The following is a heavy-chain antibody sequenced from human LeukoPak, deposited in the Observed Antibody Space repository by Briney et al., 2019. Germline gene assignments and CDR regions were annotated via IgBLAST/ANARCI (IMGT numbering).Heavy chain of an antibody. Sequence: PGGSLRLSCAASGFSFEDYAMHWVRQAPGKGLEWVSLISWDGSGTYQADSVKGRFYISRDNNKNSLYLQMHGLRPEDTALYYCAKGDNWNYYFEYWGEGTLVTVSS. CDR1: GFSFEDYA. J-gene: IGHJ4*02. CDR3: AKGDNWNYYFEY. V-gene: IGHV3-43D*03. D-gene: IGHD1-1*01. CDR2: ISWDGSGT.